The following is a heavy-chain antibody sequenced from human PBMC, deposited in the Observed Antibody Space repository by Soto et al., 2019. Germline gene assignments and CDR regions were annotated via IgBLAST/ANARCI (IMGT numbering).Heavy chain of an antibody. D-gene: IGHD3-22*01. CDR1: GGSLSSSAYS. V-gene: IGHV4-30-2*01. J-gene: IGHJ3*02. Sequence: TLSLTYAVSGGSLSSSAYSWSWIRQPPGKGLEWIGFIYQSGSTYYNPSLKSRVTMSLDRPKNQFSLKLSSVTAADTAVYYCVRELLFYDSDGFSWDDAFDIWGQGTMVPVSS. CDR2: IYQSGST. CDR3: VRELLFYDSDGFSWDDAFDI.